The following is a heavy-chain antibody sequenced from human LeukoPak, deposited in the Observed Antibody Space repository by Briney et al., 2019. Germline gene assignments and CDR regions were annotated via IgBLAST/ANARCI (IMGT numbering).Heavy chain of an antibody. CDR2: INHSGST. CDR1: GGSFSGYY. CDR3: ASLSRGRGYYYYYYMDV. D-gene: IGHD2-21*01. V-gene: IGHV4-34*01. J-gene: IGHJ6*03. Sequence: SETLSLTCAVYGGSFSGYYWSWIRQPPGKGLEWIGEINHSGSTNYNPSLKSRVTISVDTSKNQFSLKLSSVTAADTAVYYCASLSRGRGYYYYYYMDVWGKGTTVTVSS.